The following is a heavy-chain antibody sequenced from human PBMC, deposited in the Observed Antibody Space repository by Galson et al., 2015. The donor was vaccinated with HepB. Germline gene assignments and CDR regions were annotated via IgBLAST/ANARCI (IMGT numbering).Heavy chain of an antibody. Sequence: QSGAEVKKPGESLGISCKGSGYSFTSHWISWVRQMPGKGLEWMGRIDPSDSYTNYSPSFQGHVTISVDTSIRTAYLQWSSLKASDSAMYYCARGPHNIFGWCDPWGQGTLVTVSS. J-gene: IGHJ5*02. CDR1: GYSFTSHW. V-gene: IGHV5-10-1*01. D-gene: IGHD3-3*02. CDR2: IDPSDSYT. CDR3: ARGPHNIFGWCDP.